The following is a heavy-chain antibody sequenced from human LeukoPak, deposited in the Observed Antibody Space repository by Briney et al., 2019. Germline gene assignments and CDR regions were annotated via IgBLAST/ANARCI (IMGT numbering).Heavy chain of an antibody. CDR3: ASGRGRGFDAFDI. J-gene: IGHJ3*02. V-gene: IGHV3-21*01. CDR1: GFIFNNYA. D-gene: IGHD2-15*01. Sequence: GGSLRLSCAGSGFIFNNYAMHWVRQAPGKGLEWVSSISSSSSYIYYADSVKGRFTTSRDNAKNSLYLQMNSLRAEDTAVYYCASGRGRGFDAFDIWGQGTMVTVSS. CDR2: ISSSSSYI.